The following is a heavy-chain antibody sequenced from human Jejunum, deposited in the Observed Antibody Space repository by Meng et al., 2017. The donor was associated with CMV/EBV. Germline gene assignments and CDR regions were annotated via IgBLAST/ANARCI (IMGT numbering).Heavy chain of an antibody. Sequence: QAQLVQDGAEVKKPGASVKVSCKASGYTFTGYYMHWVRQATGQGLEWIGRINPNGGGTNYAQKFQGRVTMTRDTSISTAYMELSRLRSDDTAVYYCAHQAVAGTRGWFDPWGQGTLVTVSS. CDR1: GYTFTGYY. CDR2: INPNGGGT. CDR3: AHQAVAGTRGWFDP. J-gene: IGHJ5*02. V-gene: IGHV1-2*06. D-gene: IGHD6-19*01.